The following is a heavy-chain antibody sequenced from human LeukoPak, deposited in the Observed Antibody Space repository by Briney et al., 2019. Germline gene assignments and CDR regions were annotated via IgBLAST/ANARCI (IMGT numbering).Heavy chain of an antibody. CDR1: GYTFRSYG. V-gene: IGHV1-18*01. J-gene: IGHJ4*02. CDR3: ARDGGYFDY. CDR2: ISPYNGNT. Sequence: ASVTVSCQASGYTFRSYGFSWVRPPPGQGLEWMGWISPYNGNTNYAQRLQGRVTMTTDTSTSTAYMELRSLRFDDTAVYYCARDGGYFDYWGRGTLVTVSS.